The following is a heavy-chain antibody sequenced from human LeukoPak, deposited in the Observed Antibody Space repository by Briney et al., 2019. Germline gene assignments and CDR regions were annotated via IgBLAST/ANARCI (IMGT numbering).Heavy chain of an antibody. V-gene: IGHV4-59*01. J-gene: IGHJ5*01. CDR1: GDSIRSYY. CDR2: IYYSGST. CDR3: ARYTSSWFDS. Sequence: SETLSLTCTVSGDSIRSYYWSWIRQPPGKGLEWIGYIYYSGSTNYNPSLKSRVTISLDTSKNQFSLDLSSVTAADTAVYYCARYTSSWFDSWGQGTLVTVSS. D-gene: IGHD6-13*01.